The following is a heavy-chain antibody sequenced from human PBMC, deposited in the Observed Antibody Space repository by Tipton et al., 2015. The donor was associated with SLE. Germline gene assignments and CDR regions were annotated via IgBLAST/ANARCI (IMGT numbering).Heavy chain of an antibody. CDR3: ARDGDYDSSGKWVYYYYGMDV. CDR2: ISGYNGKT. J-gene: IGHJ6*02. Sequence: QLVQSGAEVKKPGASVKVSCKASGYTFTSHGMSWVRQAPGQGLEWMGWISGYNGKTKYAQKLQGRVTMTTDTSTSTAYMEVRSLRSDDTAVYYCARDGDYDSSGKWVYYYYGMDVWGQGTTVTVSS. D-gene: IGHD3-22*01. V-gene: IGHV1-18*01. CDR1: GYTFTSHG.